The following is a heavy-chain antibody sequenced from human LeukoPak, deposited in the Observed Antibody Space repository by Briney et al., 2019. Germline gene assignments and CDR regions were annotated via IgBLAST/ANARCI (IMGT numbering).Heavy chain of an antibody. Sequence: PGGSLRLSCAASGFTFSSYWMSWVRQAPGKGLEWVANIKQDGREKYYVDSVKGRFTISRDNAKNSLYLQMNSLRAEDTVLYYCARVSCWPYYFDYWGQGTLVTVSS. CDR1: GFTFSSYW. D-gene: IGHD6-19*01. J-gene: IGHJ4*02. CDR3: ARVSCWPYYFDY. V-gene: IGHV3-7*04. CDR2: IKQDGREK.